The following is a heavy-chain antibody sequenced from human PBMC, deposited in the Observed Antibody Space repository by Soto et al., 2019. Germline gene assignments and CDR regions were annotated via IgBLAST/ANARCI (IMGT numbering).Heavy chain of an antibody. Sequence: SETLSLTCAVSGGSISSGGYSWSWIRQPPGKGLEWIGYIYHSGSTYYNPSLKSRVTISVDRSKNQFSLKLSSVTAADTAVYYCARGAGTHRYGMDVWGQGTTVTVSS. J-gene: IGHJ6*02. V-gene: IGHV4-30-2*01. CDR3: ARGAGTHRYGMDV. CDR2: IYHSGST. CDR1: GGSISSGGYS. D-gene: IGHD1-7*01.